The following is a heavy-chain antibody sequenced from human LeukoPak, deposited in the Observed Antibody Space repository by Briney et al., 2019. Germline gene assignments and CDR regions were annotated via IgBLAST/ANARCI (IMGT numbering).Heavy chain of an antibody. CDR3: ASYCSSATCPDV. V-gene: IGHV1-3*04. D-gene: IGHD2-2*01. CDR1: GYSFSTYS. CDR2: INTGNGNT. J-gene: IGHJ4*02. Sequence: ASVKVSCKASGYSFSTYSMHWVRRAPGQSLEWMGWINTGNGNTKYSQKFQDRVTITSDTSASTAYMELSSLRSEDTAVYYCASYCSSATCPDVWGQGTLVTVSS.